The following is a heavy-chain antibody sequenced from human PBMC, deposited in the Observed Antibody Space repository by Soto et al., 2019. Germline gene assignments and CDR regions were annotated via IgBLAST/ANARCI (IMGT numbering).Heavy chain of an antibody. CDR1: GFTFSSRW. V-gene: IGHV3-74*01. CDR2: INSDGSTT. J-gene: IGHJ4*02. D-gene: IGHD2-2*01. CDR3: ARDTSYSTDY. Sequence: EVRLVESGGGLVQPGGSLRLSCATSGFTFSSRWMHWVRQAPGKGLVWVSYINSDGSTTTYADSVKGRFTISRDNAKNTVYLQRNSLRVDDTAVYYWARDTSYSTDYWGQGTLVTVSS.